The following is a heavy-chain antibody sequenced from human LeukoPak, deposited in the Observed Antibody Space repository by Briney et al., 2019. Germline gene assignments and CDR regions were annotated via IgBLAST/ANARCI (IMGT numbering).Heavy chain of an antibody. V-gene: IGHV3-21*01. J-gene: IGHJ3*02. Sequence: PGGSLRLSCAASGFTFSSYGINWVRQAPGKGLEWVSSISSSSSYIYYADSVKGRFTISRDNAKNSLYLQMNSLRAEDTAVYYCARVGVAVAVNDAFDIWGQGTMVTVSS. CDR1: GFTFSSYG. CDR2: ISSSSSYI. D-gene: IGHD6-19*01. CDR3: ARVGVAVAVNDAFDI.